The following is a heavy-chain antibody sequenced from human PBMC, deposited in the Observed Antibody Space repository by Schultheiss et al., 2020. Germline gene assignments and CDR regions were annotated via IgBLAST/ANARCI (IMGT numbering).Heavy chain of an antibody. CDR1: GFTFSDYA. CDR3: ARGQVPEAGPPGDY. D-gene: IGHD1-1*01. Sequence: GGSLRLSCAASGFTFSDYAMHWVRQAPGKGLEYVSAISRDGDSTYYADSVKGRFTISRDNSKNTLYLQINSLRAEDTAVYYCARGQVPEAGPPGDYWGQGTLVTVSS. CDR2: ISRDGDST. V-gene: IGHV3-64*04. J-gene: IGHJ4*02.